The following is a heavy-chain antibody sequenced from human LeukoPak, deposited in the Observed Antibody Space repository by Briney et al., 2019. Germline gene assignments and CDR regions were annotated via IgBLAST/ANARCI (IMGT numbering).Heavy chain of an antibody. CDR1: GYSFTSYW. V-gene: IGHV5-51*01. CDR2: IYPCDSDT. CDR3: ARGPYCGGDCYDAFDI. Sequence: GEALKISCKGSGYSFTSYWIGWGRPMPGKGLEWMGIIYPCDSDTRYSPCFQGQVTISADKSISTAYLQWSSLKASDTAMYYCARGPYCGGDCYDAFDIWGQGTMVTVSS. J-gene: IGHJ3*02. D-gene: IGHD2-21*02.